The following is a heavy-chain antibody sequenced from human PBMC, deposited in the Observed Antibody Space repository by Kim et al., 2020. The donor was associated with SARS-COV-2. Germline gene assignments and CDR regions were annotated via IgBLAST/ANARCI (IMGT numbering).Heavy chain of an antibody. J-gene: IGHJ2*01. V-gene: IGHV3-23*01. CDR2: IFGSGSGT. CDR3: ERHLHVTTGTFYWYLHL. D-gene: IGHD3-3*02. CDR1: GPTSRNSA. Sequence: GGSLRLSCAASGPTSRNSAMSWVRQAPGKGLEWVAGIFGSGSGTYYADSVRGRFIISRDNSQGTVYLQMDNLRGEDTAIYYCERHLHVTTGTFYWYLHLRGRGPLVPVSS.